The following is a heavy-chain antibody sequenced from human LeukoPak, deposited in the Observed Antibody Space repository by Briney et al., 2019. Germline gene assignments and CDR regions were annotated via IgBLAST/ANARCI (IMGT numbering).Heavy chain of an antibody. J-gene: IGHJ3*02. V-gene: IGHV3-23*01. CDR2: ISGSGGST. Sequence: GGSLRLSCAASGFTFSSYSMNWVRQAPGKGLEWVSAISGSGGSTYYADSVKGRFTISRDNSKNTLYLQMNSLRAEDTAVYYCAKSTTYYDILTGYGPFDIWGQGTMVTVSS. D-gene: IGHD3-9*01. CDR1: GFTFSSYS. CDR3: AKSTTYYDILTGYGPFDI.